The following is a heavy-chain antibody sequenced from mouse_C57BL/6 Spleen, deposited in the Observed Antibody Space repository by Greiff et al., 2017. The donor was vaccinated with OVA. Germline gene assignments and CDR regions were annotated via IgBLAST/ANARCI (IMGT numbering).Heavy chain of an antibody. D-gene: IGHD2-4*01. CDR1: GYTFTSYW. J-gene: IGHJ3*01. CDR3: ARREYDYDGLFAY. V-gene: IGHV1-61*01. Sequence: QVQLQQPGAELVRPGSSVKLSCKASGYTFTSYWMDWVKQRPGQGLEWIGNIYPSDSETHYNQKFKDKATLTVDKSSSTAYMQLSSLTSEDSAVYYCARREYDYDGLFAYWGQGTLVTVSA. CDR2: IYPSDSET.